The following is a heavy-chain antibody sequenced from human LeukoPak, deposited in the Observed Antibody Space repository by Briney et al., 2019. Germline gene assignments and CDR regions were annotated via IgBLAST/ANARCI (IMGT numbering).Heavy chain of an antibody. V-gene: IGHV4-4*02. CDR2: VHHTGRT. Sequence: PSETLSLTCVVSGGSISDSFEHYWSWVRQPPGEGFEWIAEVHHTGRTIYSPSFARRVTISADTSKNQVSLKLTSVTAADTAVYYCARLHYDESGFSYAQYYFDYWGQGILVTVSS. D-gene: IGHD3-22*01. CDR1: GGSISDSFEHY. CDR3: ARLHYDESGFSYAQYYFDY. J-gene: IGHJ4*02.